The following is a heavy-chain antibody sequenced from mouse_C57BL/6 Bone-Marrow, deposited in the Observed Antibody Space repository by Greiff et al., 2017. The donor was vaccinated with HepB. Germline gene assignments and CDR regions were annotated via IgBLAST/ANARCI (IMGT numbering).Heavy chain of an antibody. J-gene: IGHJ4*01. CDR3: ARWGTTVVGYYAMDY. D-gene: IGHD1-1*01. CDR2: IYPRSGNT. Sequence: QVQLQQSGAELARPGASVKLSCKASGYTFTSYGISWVKQRTGQGLEWIGEIYPRSGNTYYNEKFKGTATLTADKSSSTAYMELRSLTSEDSAVYFCARWGTTVVGYYAMDYWGQGTSVTVSS. CDR1: GYTFTSYG. V-gene: IGHV1-81*01.